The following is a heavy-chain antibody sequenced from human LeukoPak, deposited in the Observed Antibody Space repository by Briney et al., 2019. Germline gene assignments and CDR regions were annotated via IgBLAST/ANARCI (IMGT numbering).Heavy chain of an antibody. Sequence: ASGKVSCKASGYTFTSYGISWVRQAPGQGLEGRGWTSAYNGNTKYAKKLQGRVAMTTDTSTSTTYMELRRLTAYDTGTYSCARDVRYGSGSYPLRYNWFDRWGEGTLVTVSS. V-gene: IGHV1-18*01. CDR2: TSAYNGNT. CDR3: ARDVRYGSGSYPLRYNWFDR. J-gene: IGHJ5*02. CDR1: GYTFTSYG. D-gene: IGHD3-10*01.